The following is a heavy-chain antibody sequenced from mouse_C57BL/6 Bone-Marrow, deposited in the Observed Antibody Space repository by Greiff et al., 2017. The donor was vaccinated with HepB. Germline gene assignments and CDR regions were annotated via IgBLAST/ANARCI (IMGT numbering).Heavy chain of an antibody. CDR1: LFTFTYYY. Sequence: SLLLSFSSSLFTFTYYYISFFLHPPFNSLYFFFFIRNKANGYTTEYSASVKGRFTISRDNSQSILYLQMNALRAEDSATYYCARLEEVAYWGQGTLVTVSA. CDR3: ARLEEVAY. V-gene: IGHV7-3*01. CDR2: IRNKANGYTT. J-gene: IGHJ3*01.